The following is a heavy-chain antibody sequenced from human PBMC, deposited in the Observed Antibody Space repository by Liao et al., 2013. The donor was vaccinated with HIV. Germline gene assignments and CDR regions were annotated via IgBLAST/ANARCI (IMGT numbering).Heavy chain of an antibody. Sequence: QVQLRESGPRLEKSSQTVSLTCTVTGDSINSGDYYWSWIRQPPGKGLEWIGYVYYSGSTYYNPSLKSRVTISVDTSKNQFSLRLNSVAAADTAVYYCARVGSFYFSFDVWGQGNWSPSPQ. V-gene: IGHV4-30-4*08. CDR1: GDSINSGDYY. D-gene: IGHD3-10*01. CDR2: VYYSGST. J-gene: IGHJ4*02. CDR3: ARVGSFYFSFDV.